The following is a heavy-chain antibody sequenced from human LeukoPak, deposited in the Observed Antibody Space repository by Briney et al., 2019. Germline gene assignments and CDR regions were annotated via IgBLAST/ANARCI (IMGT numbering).Heavy chain of an antibody. J-gene: IGHJ4*02. CDR1: GYTFTSYY. V-gene: IGHV1-2*04. CDR2: INPNSGGT. Sequence: ASVKVSCKASGYTFTSYYMHWVRQAPGQGLEWMGWINPNSGGTNYAQKFQGWVTMTRDTSISTAYMELSRLRSDDTAVYYCARGPVRTMVRGNPFDYWGQGTLVTVSS. D-gene: IGHD3-10*01. CDR3: ARGPVRTMVRGNPFDY.